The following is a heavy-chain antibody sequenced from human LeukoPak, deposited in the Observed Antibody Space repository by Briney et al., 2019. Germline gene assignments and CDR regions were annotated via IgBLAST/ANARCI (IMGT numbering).Heavy chain of an antibody. D-gene: IGHD1-26*01. Sequence: GASVRVSCKASGYTFTAYYMHWVRQAPGQGLEWMGWINPNSGGTNYAQKFQGRVTMTRDTSIGTAYMELSRLRSDDTAVYSCARGGQGAPLDYWGQGSLVTVSS. CDR2: INPNSGGT. CDR3: ARGGQGAPLDY. V-gene: IGHV1-2*02. J-gene: IGHJ4*02. CDR1: GYTFTAYY.